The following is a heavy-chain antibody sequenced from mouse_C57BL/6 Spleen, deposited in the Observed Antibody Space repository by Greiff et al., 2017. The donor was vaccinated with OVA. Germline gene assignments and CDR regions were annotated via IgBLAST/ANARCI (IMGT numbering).Heavy chain of an antibody. J-gene: IGHJ4*01. CDR1: GFTFSDYG. V-gene: IGHV5-17*01. Sequence: DVHLVESGGGLVKPGGSLKLSCAASGFTFSDYGMHWVRQAPEKGLEWVAYISSGSSTIYYADTVKGRFTISRDNAKNTLFLQMTSLRSEDTAMYYCARPRGAYNAMDYWGQGTSVTVS. CDR2: ISSGSSTI. CDR3: ARPRGAYNAMDY.